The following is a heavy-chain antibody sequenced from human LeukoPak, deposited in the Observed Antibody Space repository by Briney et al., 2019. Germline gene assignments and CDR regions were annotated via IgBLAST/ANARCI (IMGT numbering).Heavy chain of an antibody. V-gene: IGHV3-13*01. CDR2: IGTAGDT. Sequence: GGSLRLSRTASEFSFSIYDLHWVRQAPGKGLEYVSTIGTAGDTYYAGSVRDRFFISREDAKNSLYLQMISLRADDTAVYYCARAPSRGERLRAFDVWGQGTMVTVST. CDR3: ARAPSRGERLRAFDV. J-gene: IGHJ3*01. D-gene: IGHD1-26*01. CDR1: EFSFSIYD.